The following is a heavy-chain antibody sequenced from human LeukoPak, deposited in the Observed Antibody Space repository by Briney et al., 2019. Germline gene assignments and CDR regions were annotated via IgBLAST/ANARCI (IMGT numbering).Heavy chain of an antibody. J-gene: IGHJ5*02. V-gene: IGHV4-39*07. CDR1: GGSISSSGSY. Sequence: SETLSLTCTVSGGSISSSGSYWGWIRQPPGKGLEWIGSIYYSGNTYNPSLKSRVTISVDSSKNQFSLNLTSVNAADTAVYYCARVMAARRENLNWFDPWGQGTLVTVSS. CDR3: ARVMAARRENLNWFDP. D-gene: IGHD6-6*01. CDR2: IYYSGNT.